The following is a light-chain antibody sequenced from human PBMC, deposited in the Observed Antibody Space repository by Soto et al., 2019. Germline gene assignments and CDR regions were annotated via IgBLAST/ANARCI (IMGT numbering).Light chain of an antibody. V-gene: IGKV3-20*01. J-gene: IGKJ2*01. CDR2: GSS. CDR3: QQYGSSPPYT. Sequence: EVVLTQSPCTLSLSLGERATLSCRASQSVSNNYFAWYQQKPGQAPRLLIFGSSDRATGIPDRFSGSGSGTDFTLTISRLEPEDFAVYYCQQYGSSPPYTFGQGTKLEIK. CDR1: QSVSNNY.